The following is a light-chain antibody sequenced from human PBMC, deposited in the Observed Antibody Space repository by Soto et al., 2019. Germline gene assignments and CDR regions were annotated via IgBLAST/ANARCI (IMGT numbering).Light chain of an antibody. CDR3: NSYTISYSWV. V-gene: IGLV2-14*01. CDR1: SSDAGIYNY. J-gene: IGLJ3*02. Sequence: QSALTQPASVSGSPGQSITISCTGTSSDAGIYNYVSWYQQHPGKAPKLMIYEVSNRPSGVSNRFSGSKSGNTASLTISGLQAEAEADYYCNSYTISYSWVFGGGTKLTVL. CDR2: EVS.